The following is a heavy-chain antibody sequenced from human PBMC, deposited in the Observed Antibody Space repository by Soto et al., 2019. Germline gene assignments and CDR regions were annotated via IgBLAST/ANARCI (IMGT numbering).Heavy chain of an antibody. V-gene: IGHV2-26*01. J-gene: IGHJ6*03. D-gene: IGHD2-21*01. CDR2: IFSNDEK. CDR1: GFSLSNARMG. CDR3: ARNTLLGPEDYYMDV. Sequence: QVTLKESGPVLVNPTEPLTLTCTVSGFSLSNARMGVSWIRQPPGKALEWLAHIFSNDEKSYSTSLKSRLTISKDTSKSQVVLTMTNMDPVDTATYYCARNTLLGPEDYYMDVWGKGTTVTVSS.